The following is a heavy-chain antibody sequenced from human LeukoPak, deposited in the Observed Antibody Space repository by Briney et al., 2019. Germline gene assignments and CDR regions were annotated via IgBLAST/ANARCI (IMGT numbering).Heavy chain of an antibody. Sequence: PGGSLRLSCAASGFTFSSYAMHWVRQAPGKGLEWVAVISYDGSNKYYADSVKGRFTISRDNSKNTLYLQMSSLRAEDTAVYYCARDRDDYGMDVWGQGTTVTVSS. J-gene: IGHJ6*02. CDR1: GFTFSSYA. CDR2: ISYDGSNK. CDR3: ARDRDDYGMDV. V-gene: IGHV3-30-3*01.